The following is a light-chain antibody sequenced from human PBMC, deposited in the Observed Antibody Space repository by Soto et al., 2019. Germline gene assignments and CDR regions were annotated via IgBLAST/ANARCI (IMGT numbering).Light chain of an antibody. CDR1: QSVSSS. V-gene: IGKV3-11*01. CDR3: QQRSNWIS. CDR2: DAS. J-gene: IGKJ4*01. Sequence: EIVLTQSPATLSLSPGERATLSCRASQSVSSSLAWYQQKPGQAPRLLIYDASNRAIGIPARFSGSGSGTDFTLTISSLEPEDFAVYYCQQRSNWISFGGGTKVEIK.